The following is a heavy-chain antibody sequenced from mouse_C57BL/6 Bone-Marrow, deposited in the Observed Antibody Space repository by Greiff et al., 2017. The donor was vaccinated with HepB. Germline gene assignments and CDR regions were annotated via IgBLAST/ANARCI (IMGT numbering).Heavy chain of an antibody. Sequence: EVKLMESGGGLVKPGGSLKLSCAASGFTFSSYAMSWVRQTPEKRLEWVATISDGGSYTYYPDNVKGRFTISRDNAKNNLYLQMSHLKSEDTAMYYCARYYGSKGYFDVWGTGTTVTVSS. CDR3: ARYYGSKGYFDV. CDR1: GFTFSSYA. J-gene: IGHJ1*03. CDR2: ISDGGSYT. V-gene: IGHV5-4*03. D-gene: IGHD1-1*01.